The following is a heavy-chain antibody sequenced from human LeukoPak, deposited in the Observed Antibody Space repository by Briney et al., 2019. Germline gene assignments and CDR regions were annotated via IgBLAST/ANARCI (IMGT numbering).Heavy chain of an antibody. CDR3: GRAFPPLRTASAGDL. D-gene: IGHD3-16*01. V-gene: IGHV3-21*01. CDR1: GFSFSDYD. J-gene: IGHJ4*02. Sequence: GGTLRLSCSASGFSFSDYDMNWFRQAPGKGLEWISSISGRSSHVYYGDSVKGRFSISRDNAMNSVFLQMHSLGVDDTAVYYCGRAFPPLRTASAGDLWGQGTLVTVSS. CDR2: ISGRSSHV.